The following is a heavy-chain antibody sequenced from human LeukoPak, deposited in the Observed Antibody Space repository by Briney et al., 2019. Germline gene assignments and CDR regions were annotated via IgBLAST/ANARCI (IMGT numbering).Heavy chain of an antibody. CDR3: ARRQVGDTYGFDI. Sequence: GESLKISCKGSGYSFTRHWIGWVRQMPGKGLEWMGLIYPGDSDTRYSPSFQGQVTISADKSINTAYLHWSSLKASDTAMYYCARRQVGDTYGFDIWGQGTMVTVSS. CDR1: GYSFTRHW. J-gene: IGHJ3*02. CDR2: IYPGDSDT. V-gene: IGHV5-51*01. D-gene: IGHD1-26*01.